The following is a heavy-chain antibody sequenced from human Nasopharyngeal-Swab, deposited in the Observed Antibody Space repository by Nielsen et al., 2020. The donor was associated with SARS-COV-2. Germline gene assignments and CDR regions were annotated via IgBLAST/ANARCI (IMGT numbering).Heavy chain of an antibody. CDR2: ISSSSSYI. V-gene: IGHV3-21*01. D-gene: IGHD5-12*01. CDR3: ARVTGYSGYGCYDY. J-gene: IGHJ4*02. Sequence: GESLKISCAASGFTFSSYSMNWVRQAPGKGLEWVSSISSSSSYIYYADSVKGRFTISRDNAKNSLYLQMNSLRAEDTAVYYCARVTGYSGYGCYDYRGQGTLVTVSS. CDR1: GFTFSSYS.